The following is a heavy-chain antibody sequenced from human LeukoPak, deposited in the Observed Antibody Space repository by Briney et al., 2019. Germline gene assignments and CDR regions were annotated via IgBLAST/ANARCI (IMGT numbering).Heavy chain of an antibody. V-gene: IGHV1-46*01. Sequence: ASVKVSCKASGYTFTSYYMHWVRQAPGQGLEWMGIINPSGGSTSYAQKFQGRVTMTRDTSTSTVYMELSRLRSEDTAVYYCARDPIVVVVAATQASSFDYWGQGTLVTVSS. CDR3: ARDPIVVVVAATQASSFDY. CDR2: INPSGGST. D-gene: IGHD2-15*01. J-gene: IGHJ4*02. CDR1: GYTFTSYY.